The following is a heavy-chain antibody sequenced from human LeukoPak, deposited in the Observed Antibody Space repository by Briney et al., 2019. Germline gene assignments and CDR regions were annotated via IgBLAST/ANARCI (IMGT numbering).Heavy chain of an antibody. D-gene: IGHD5-12*01. V-gene: IGHV1-2*02. CDR1: GYTFTGYY. CDR3: ARSRYSGYDRALDY. CDR2: INPNSGGT. Sequence: GASVKVSCKASGYTFTGYYMHWVRQAPGQGLEWMGWINPNSGGTNYAQKFQGRVIMTRDTSISTAYMELSRLRSDDTAVYYCARSRYSGYDRALDYWGQGTLVTVSS. J-gene: IGHJ4*02.